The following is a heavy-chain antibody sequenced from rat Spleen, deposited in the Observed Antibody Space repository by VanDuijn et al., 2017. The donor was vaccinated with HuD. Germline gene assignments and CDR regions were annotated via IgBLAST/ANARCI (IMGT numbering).Heavy chain of an antibody. CDR1: GYSITSGYG. V-gene: IGHV3-3*01. J-gene: IGHJ1*01. CDR2: INSAGST. CDR3: TGAGYLRDWYFDF. D-gene: IGHD2-2*01. Sequence: EVQLQESGPGLVKPSQSLSLTCSVTGYSITSGYGWNWIRKFTGNKLEWMGYINSAGSTNYNPPLKRSSSITRDTSKNQCFLQVNSVTTEDTATYYCTGAGYLRDWYFDFWGPGTMVTVSS.